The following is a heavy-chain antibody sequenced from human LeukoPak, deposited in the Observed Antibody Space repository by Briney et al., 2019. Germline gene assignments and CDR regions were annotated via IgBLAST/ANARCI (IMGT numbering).Heavy chain of an antibody. CDR3: AKSSQGLRYFDWFLSGTGGYFDY. Sequence: PGGSLRLSCAASGFTFDDYAMHWVRQAPGKGLEWVSGISWNSGSIGYADSVKGRFTISRDNAKNSLYLQMNSLRAEDTALYYCAKSSQGLRYFDWFLSGTGGYFDYWGQGTLVTVSS. J-gene: IGHJ4*02. V-gene: IGHV3-9*01. CDR2: ISWNSGSI. CDR1: GFTFDDYA. D-gene: IGHD3-9*01.